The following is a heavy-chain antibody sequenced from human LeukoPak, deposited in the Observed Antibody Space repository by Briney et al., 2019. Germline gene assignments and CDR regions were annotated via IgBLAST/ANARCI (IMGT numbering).Heavy chain of an antibody. J-gene: IGHJ4*02. CDR2: IASSSSAI. V-gene: IGHV3-48*01. CDR1: GFTFSSYS. D-gene: IGHD5-18*01. Sequence: GGSLRLSCAASGFTFSSYSMNWVRQAPGKGLEWVSYIASSSSAIYYADSVKGRFTISRDNSKNTLYLQMNSLRAEDTAVYYCTRHVDTAMDKPDYWGQGTLVTVSS. CDR3: TRHVDTAMDKPDY.